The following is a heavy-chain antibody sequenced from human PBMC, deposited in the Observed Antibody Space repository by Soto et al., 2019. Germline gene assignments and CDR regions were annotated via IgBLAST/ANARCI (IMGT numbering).Heavy chain of an antibody. V-gene: IGHV4-59*01. J-gene: IGHJ6*02. CDR3: ARDVAVAGRGMDV. D-gene: IGHD6-19*01. CDR1: GGSISSYY. Sequence: SSETLSLTCTVSGGSISSYYWSWIRQPPGKGLEWIGYIYYSGSTNYNPSLKSRVTISVDTSKNQFSLKLSSVTAADTAVYYCARDVAVAGRGMDVWGQGTTVTVSS. CDR2: IYYSGST.